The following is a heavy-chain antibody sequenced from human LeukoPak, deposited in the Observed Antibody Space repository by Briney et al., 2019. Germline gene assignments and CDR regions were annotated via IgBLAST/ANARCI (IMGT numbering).Heavy chain of an antibody. J-gene: IGHJ6*02. CDR3: ARGRGSSSDYGLDV. CDR2: IKYDGSEK. CDR1: GFTFSSFW. V-gene: IGHV3-7*05. Sequence: GGSLRPSCVASGFTFSSFWMSWVRQAPGKGLEWVANIKYDGSEKYYVDSVEGRFTISRDNAKNSLYLQINSLRAEDTALYYCARGRGSSSDYGLDVWGHGTTVTVSS. D-gene: IGHD6-6*01.